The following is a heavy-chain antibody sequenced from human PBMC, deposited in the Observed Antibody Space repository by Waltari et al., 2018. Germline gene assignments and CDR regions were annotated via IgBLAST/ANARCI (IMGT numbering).Heavy chain of an antibody. Sequence: VVLKQWGAGVVESSETLSLTCAVYGGSFPGYFWSWIRQSPGKGLEWIGEMNHSGNNDYNPSLKSRAFISVDTSKNQFSLMLSSVTAADTALYYCARSICRGETCSRYFDSWGQGTLVTVSS. V-gene: IGHV4-34*01. D-gene: IGHD2-15*01. CDR1: GGSFPGYF. J-gene: IGHJ5*01. CDR2: MNHSGNN. CDR3: ARSICRGETCSRYFDS.